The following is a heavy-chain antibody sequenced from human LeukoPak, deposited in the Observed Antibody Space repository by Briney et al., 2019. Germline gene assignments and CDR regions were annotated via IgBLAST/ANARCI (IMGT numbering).Heavy chain of an antibody. D-gene: IGHD2-2*01. CDR3: ARDRTGCSSTSCPTSYYYYYYMDV. Sequence: PSETLSLTCTVSGGAISSGAYYWGWIRQPAGKGLEWLGRIYTNGNTNYNPSLKSRVTISVDTSKNQFSLKLSSVTAADTAVYYCARDRTGCSSTSCPTSYYYYYYMDVWGKGTTVTVSS. V-gene: IGHV4-61*02. CDR1: GGAISSGAYY. J-gene: IGHJ6*03. CDR2: IYTNGNT.